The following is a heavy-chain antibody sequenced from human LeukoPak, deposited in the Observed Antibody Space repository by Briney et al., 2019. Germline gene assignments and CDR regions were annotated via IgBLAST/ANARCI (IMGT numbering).Heavy chain of an antibody. V-gene: IGHV3-7*03. CDR3: ARDQYDTWSRRGNFDS. CDR1: GFTFSNYV. D-gene: IGHD3/OR15-3a*01. Sequence: GGSLRLSCAASGFTFSNYVMNWVRQAPGKGLEWVANIKLDGSEKNYVDSVKGRFTISRDNTKNSLYLQMNSLRAEDTAVFYCARDQYDTWSRRGNFDSWGQGTLVTVSS. CDR2: IKLDGSEK. J-gene: IGHJ4*02.